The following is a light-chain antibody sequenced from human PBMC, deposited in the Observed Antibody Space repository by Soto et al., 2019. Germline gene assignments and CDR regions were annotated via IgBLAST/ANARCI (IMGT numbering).Light chain of an antibody. Sequence: EILLTQSPGTLSLSPGDRATLSCRASQSLGSGYLAWYRQKPGQAPRILIYAASSRATGVPDRFSGSGSGTYFSVTISRMEPEDFAVYYCQQYDTSPRTFGQGTKV. CDR1: QSLGSGY. J-gene: IGKJ1*01. CDR2: AAS. V-gene: IGKV3-20*01. CDR3: QQYDTSPRT.